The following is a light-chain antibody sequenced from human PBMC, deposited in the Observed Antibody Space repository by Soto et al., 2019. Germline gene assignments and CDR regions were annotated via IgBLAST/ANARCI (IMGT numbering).Light chain of an antibody. Sequence: EIVLTQSPGTLSLSPGERATLSCRASQSVSSSYLAWYQQKPGQAPRLLIYGASSRATGIPDRFSGSGSGKDFTLTISGLEPEDFAVYYCQQYGGSPQTFGQGTKVEIK. V-gene: IGKV3-20*01. CDR2: GAS. CDR1: QSVSSSY. J-gene: IGKJ1*01. CDR3: QQYGGSPQT.